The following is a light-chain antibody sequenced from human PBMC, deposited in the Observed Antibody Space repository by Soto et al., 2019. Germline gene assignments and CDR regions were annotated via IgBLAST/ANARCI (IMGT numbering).Light chain of an antibody. J-gene: IGKJ4*01. CDR1: QIVVYSSNNKNY. Sequence: DIVMTQSPGSLAVSLGERATINCKSIQIVVYSSNNKNYLAWYQQKPGQPPKLLIYWASTRESGVPDRFSGSGSGTDFTLTISSLQAEDVAVYYCQQYYSTPLTFGGGTKVDIK. CDR2: WAS. V-gene: IGKV4-1*01. CDR3: QQYYSTPLT.